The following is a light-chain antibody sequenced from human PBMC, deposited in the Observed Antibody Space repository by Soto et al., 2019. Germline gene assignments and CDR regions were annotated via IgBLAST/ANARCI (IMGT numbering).Light chain of an antibody. J-gene: IGLJ1*01. CDR1: SSDVGTYNL. CDR2: EVT. Sequence: QSALTXPASVSGSPGQSITISCSGTSSDVGTYNLVSWYQQYPGKAPRLMIYEVTKRPSGVSNRFSGSKSGNTASLTISGLQPEDEADYYCCSYAGSSSSIFGTGTKVTVL. CDR3: CSYAGSSSSI. V-gene: IGLV2-23*02.